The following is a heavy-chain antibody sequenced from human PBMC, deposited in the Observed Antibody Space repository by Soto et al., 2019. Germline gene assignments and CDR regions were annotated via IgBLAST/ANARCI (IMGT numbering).Heavy chain of an antibody. D-gene: IGHD5-18*01. J-gene: IGHJ3*02. CDR2: IYYSGST. CDR1: GGSISSGGYY. CDR3: ARGRDRYSYGFRDAFDI. Sequence: SETLSLTCTVSGGSISSGGYYWSWIRQHPGKGLEWIGYIYYSGSTYYNPSLKSRVTISVDTSKNQFSLKLSSVTAADTAVYYCARGRDRYSYGFRDAFDIWGQGTMVTVSS. V-gene: IGHV4-31*03.